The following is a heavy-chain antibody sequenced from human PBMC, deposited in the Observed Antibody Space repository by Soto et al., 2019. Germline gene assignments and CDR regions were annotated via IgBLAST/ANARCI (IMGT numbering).Heavy chain of an antibody. J-gene: IGHJ6*03. CDR1: GYMFTSYG. D-gene: IGHD3-10*01. V-gene: IGHV1-18*01. CDR3: ARVNGSGTNYYMDV. CDR2: ISVNNGNT. Sequence: QVQLVQSGAELKKPGASAKFSCKASGYMFTSYGISWVRQAPGQGLEWMAWISVNNGNTNYAQKFQGRVTMTTDTSTNTAHMELRSLRYDDTDVYYCARVNGSGTNYYMDVWGKWTKVIVSS.